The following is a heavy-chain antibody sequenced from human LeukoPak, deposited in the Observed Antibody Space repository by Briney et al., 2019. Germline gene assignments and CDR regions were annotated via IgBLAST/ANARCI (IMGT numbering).Heavy chain of an antibody. V-gene: IGHV3-53*01. CDR3: AKWGDYDVLTGYYDSDY. D-gene: IGHD3-9*01. CDR1: GFTVSSNY. J-gene: IGHJ4*02. CDR2: IYSGGST. Sequence: AGGSLRLSCGASGFTVSSNYMSWVRQAPGKWLEWVAFIYSGGSTYYADSVKGRFTISRDNSKNTLYLQMNSLRAEDTAIYYCAKWGDYDVLTGYYDSDYWGQGTLVTVSS.